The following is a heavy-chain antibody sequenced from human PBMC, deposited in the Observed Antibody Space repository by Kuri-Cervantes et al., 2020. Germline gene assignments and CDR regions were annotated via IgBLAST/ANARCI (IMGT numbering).Heavy chain of an antibody. D-gene: IGHD3-22*01. J-gene: IGHJ4*02. CDR2: ISGSGGST. V-gene: IGHV3-23*01. CDR1: GFTFSSYG. Sequence: GGSLRLSCAASGFTFSSYGMHWVRQAPGKGLEWVSAISGSGGSTYYADSVKGRFTISRDNSKNTLYLQMNSLRAEDTAVYYCAKRGARYYDSSRGYFDYWGQGTLVTVSS. CDR3: AKRGARYYDSSRGYFDY.